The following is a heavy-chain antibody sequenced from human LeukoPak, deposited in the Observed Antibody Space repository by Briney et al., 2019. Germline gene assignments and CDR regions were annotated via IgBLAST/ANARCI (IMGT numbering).Heavy chain of an antibody. V-gene: IGHV4-59*01. Sequence: SETLSLTCTVSGGSISSYYWNWIRQPPGKGLEWIGYIYYSGSTNYNPSLESRVSISVDTSKNQFSLKLSSVTAADTAVYYCARDPRDWGSYNWFDPWGQGTLVTVSS. CDR2: IYYSGST. CDR3: ARDPRDWGSYNWFDP. D-gene: IGHD7-27*01. J-gene: IGHJ5*02. CDR1: GGSISSYY.